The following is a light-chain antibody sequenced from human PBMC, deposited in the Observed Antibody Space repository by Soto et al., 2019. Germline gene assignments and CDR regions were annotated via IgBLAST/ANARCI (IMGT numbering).Light chain of an antibody. CDR3: QQYANLPIT. CDR2: DAS. CDR1: QDINNY. V-gene: IGKV1-33*01. J-gene: IGKJ5*01. Sequence: DIQMTQSRSSLTASLGDRVTITFQASQDINNYLSWYQQNPGKAPKILIYDASNLETGVPSRFSGSGSGTDFTFTISSLQPEDIATYYCQQYANLPITFGQGTRLEIK.